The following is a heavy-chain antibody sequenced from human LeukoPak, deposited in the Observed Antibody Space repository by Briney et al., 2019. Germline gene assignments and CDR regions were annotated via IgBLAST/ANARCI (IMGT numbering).Heavy chain of an antibody. J-gene: IGHJ3*02. CDR2: INHSGST. Sequence: SETLSLTCTVSGGSISSSSYYWGWIRQPPGKGLEWIGEINHSGSTNYNPSLKSRVTIPVDTSKNQFSLKLSSVTAADTAVYYCARNGPLHYDILTGYFVGAFDIWGQGTMVTVSS. V-gene: IGHV4-39*07. CDR3: ARNGPLHYDILTGYFVGAFDI. CDR1: GGSISSSSYY. D-gene: IGHD3-9*01.